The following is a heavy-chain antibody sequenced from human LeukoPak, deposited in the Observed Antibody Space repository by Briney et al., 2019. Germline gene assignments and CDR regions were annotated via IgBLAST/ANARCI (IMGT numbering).Heavy chain of an antibody. D-gene: IGHD6-13*01. CDR2: INHSGST. CDR1: GGSFSGYY. Sequence: SETLSLTCAVYGGSFSGYYWSWIRQPPGKGLEWIGEINHSGSTNCNPSLKSRVTISVDTSKNQFSLKLSSVTAADTAVYYCARGRYSSSWLRLYYFDYWGQGTLVTVSS. V-gene: IGHV4-34*01. J-gene: IGHJ4*02. CDR3: ARGRYSSSWLRLYYFDY.